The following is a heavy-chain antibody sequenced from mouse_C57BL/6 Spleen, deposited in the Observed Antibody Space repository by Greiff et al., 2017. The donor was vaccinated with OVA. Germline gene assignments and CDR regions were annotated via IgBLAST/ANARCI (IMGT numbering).Heavy chain of an antibody. Sequence: QVHVKQPGAELVRPGSSVKLSCKASGYTFTSYWMHWVKQRPIQGLEWIGNIDPSDSETHYNQKFKDKATLTVDKSSSTAYMQLSSLTSEDSAVYYCARSKAGGNYNWGQGTTLTVSS. CDR3: ARSKAGGNYN. CDR1: GYTFTSYW. J-gene: IGHJ2*01. D-gene: IGHD2-1*01. V-gene: IGHV1-52*01. CDR2: IDPSDSET.